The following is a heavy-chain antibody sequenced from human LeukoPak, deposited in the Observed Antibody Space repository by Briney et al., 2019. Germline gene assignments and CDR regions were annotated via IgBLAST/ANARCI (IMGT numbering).Heavy chain of an antibody. D-gene: IGHD2-8*02. CDR1: GGSISSYY. CDR2: ISDIGSI. J-gene: IGHJ4*02. V-gene: IGHV4-59*08. Sequence: SETLSLTCAVSGGSISSYYWSWIRQPPGKGLEWIAYISDIGSINYNPSLKSRVTISLDTSKNQSSLKLSSATAADTAGYYCAGHHPRNTVGFWGQGTLVTVSS. CDR3: AGHHPRNTVGF.